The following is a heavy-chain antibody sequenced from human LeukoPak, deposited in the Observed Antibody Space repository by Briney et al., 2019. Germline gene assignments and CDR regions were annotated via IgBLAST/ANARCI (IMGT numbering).Heavy chain of an antibody. CDR2: ISYDGSNK. CDR3: AKEPVGWLQYLADAFDI. V-gene: IGHV3-30*18. CDR1: GFTFSSYG. J-gene: IGHJ3*02. D-gene: IGHD5-24*01. Sequence: PGGSLRLSCAASGFTFSSYGMHWVRQAPGKGLEWVAVISYDGSNKYYADSVKGRFTISRDNSKNTLYLQMNSLRAEDTAVYYCAKEPVGWLQYLADAFDIWGQGTMVTVSS.